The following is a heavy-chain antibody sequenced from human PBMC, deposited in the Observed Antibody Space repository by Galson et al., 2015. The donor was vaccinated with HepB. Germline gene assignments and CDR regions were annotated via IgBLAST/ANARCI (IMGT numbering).Heavy chain of an antibody. Sequence: SLRLSCAASGFTFSSYWMSWVRQAPGKGLEWVANIKQDGSEKYYVDSVKGRFTISRDNAKNSLYLQMNSLRAEDTAVYYCARDTARSQYYYYGMDVWGQGTTVTVSS. CDR3: ARDTARSQYYYYGMDV. J-gene: IGHJ6*02. CDR2: IKQDGSEK. CDR1: GFTFSSYW. V-gene: IGHV3-7*01.